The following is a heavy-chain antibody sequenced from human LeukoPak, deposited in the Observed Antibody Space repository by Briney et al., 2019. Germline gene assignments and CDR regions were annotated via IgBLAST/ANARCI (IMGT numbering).Heavy chain of an antibody. J-gene: IGHJ4*02. V-gene: IGHV3-7*03. CDR3: AKDWRDGYDAVFDH. CDR1: GFTFSRHW. D-gene: IGHD5-24*01. Sequence: GGSLRLSCTASGFTFSRHWMSWVRPAPGKGLEWVAIIKEDGSEKLYVDTVKGRFTISRDNAKNSLYLQMNSLRGEDTAVYYCAKDWRDGYDAVFDHWGQGTLVTVSS. CDR2: IKEDGSEK.